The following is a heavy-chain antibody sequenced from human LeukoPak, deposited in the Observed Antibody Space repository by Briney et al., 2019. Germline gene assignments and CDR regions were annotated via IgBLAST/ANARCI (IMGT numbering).Heavy chain of an antibody. CDR1: GYTFTGYY. V-gene: IGHV1-2*02. J-gene: IGHJ5*02. D-gene: IGHD6-13*01. CDR3: ARDEGQQLPLYWFDP. CDR2: INPNSGGT. Sequence: ASVKVSCKASGYTFTGYYMHWVRQAPGQGLEWTGWINPNSGGTNYAQKFQGRVTMTRDTSISTAYMELSRLRSDDTAVYYCARDEGQQLPLYWFDPWGQGTLVTVSS.